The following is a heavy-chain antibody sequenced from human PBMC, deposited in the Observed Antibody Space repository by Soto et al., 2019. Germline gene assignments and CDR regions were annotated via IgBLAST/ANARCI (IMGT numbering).Heavy chain of an antibody. CDR1: GGSISSGDYY. V-gene: IGHV4-31*03. CDR3: ARWSSGSRQGFDP. D-gene: IGHD2-15*01. Sequence: QVQLQESGPGLVKPSQTLSLTCTVSGGSISSGDYYWSWIRQHPGKGLEWIGYIYYSGSTYYNPSRKSRVTISVDTSKNQFSLKLRSVTAADTAVYYCARWSSGSRQGFDPWGQGTLVTVSS. J-gene: IGHJ5*02. CDR2: IYYSGST.